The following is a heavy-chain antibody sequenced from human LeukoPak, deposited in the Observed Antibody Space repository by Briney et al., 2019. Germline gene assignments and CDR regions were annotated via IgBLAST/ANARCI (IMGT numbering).Heavy chain of an antibody. CDR2: INTNTGNP. CDR3: ARDSGSPSWFDP. J-gene: IGHJ5*02. CDR1: GYTFTSYA. Sequence: ASVKVSCKASGYTFTSYAMNWVRHAPGQGLESMGWINTNTGNPTYAQGFTGRFVFSLAPSVSTAYLQISSLKAEDTAVYYCARDSGSPSWFDPWGQGTLVTVSS. D-gene: IGHD1-26*01. V-gene: IGHV7-4-1*02.